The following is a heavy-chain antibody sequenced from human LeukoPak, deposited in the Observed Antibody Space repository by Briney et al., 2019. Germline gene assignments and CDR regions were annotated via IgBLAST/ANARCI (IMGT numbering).Heavy chain of an antibody. CDR2: IKQDGSEK. CDR3: AKYGSSSLRAF. V-gene: IGHV3-7*01. J-gene: IGHJ4*02. CDR1: GFTFSSYW. D-gene: IGHD6-6*01. Sequence: GGSLRLSCAASGFTFSSYWMSWVRQAPGKGLEWVANIKQDGSEKYYVDSVKGRFTISRDNAKNSLYLQMNSLRVEDTAVYYCAKYGSSSLRAFWGQGTLVTVSS.